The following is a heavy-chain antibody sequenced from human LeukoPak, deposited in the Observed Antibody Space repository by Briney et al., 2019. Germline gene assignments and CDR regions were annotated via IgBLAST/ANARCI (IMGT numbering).Heavy chain of an antibody. Sequence: ASVKVSCKASGYTFTSYGISWVRQAPGKGLEWMGGFDPEDGETIYAQKFQGRVTMTEDTSTDTAYMELSSLRSEDTAVYYCATLSIGYSYGTGYYFDYWGQGTLVTVSS. CDR2: FDPEDGET. J-gene: IGHJ4*02. V-gene: IGHV1-24*01. CDR3: ATLSIGYSYGTGYYFDY. D-gene: IGHD5-18*01. CDR1: GYTFTSYG.